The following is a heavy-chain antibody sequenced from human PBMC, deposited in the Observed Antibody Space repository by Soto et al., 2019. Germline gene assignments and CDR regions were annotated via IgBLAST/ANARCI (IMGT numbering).Heavy chain of an antibody. D-gene: IGHD2-15*01. Sequence: SETLSLTCSVSGDSISTVDYFWAWIRQPPGQALEYIGYIYKSATTYYNPSFEGRVAISLDTSKSHFSLNVTSVTAADTAVYFCARGRYCLTGRCFPNWFDSWSQGTLVTVSS. CDR1: GDSISTVDYF. CDR3: ARGRYCLTGRCFPNWFDS. CDR2: IYKSATT. J-gene: IGHJ5*01. V-gene: IGHV4-30-4*01.